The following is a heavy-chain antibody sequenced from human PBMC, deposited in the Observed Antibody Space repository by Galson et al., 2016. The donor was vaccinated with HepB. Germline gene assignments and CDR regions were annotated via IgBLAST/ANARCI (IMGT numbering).Heavy chain of an antibody. D-gene: IGHD3-10*01. V-gene: IGHV3-23*01. CDR3: AKYSGWGTLNFDS. Sequence: SLRLSCAASGFTFTFYAMAWVRQAPGKGLEWLSSIAGLGGGTYYADSVKGRFAISRDNSKNTLYVEMNNLRAEDTAVNYCAKYSGWGTLNFDSWGQGTLVTVSS. CDR2: IAGLGGGT. J-gene: IGHJ4*02. CDR1: GFTFTFYA.